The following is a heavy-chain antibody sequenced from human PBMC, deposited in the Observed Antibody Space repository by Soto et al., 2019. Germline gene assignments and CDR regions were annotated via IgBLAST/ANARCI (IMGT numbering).Heavy chain of an antibody. CDR1: GYIFNSVG. J-gene: IGHJ4*02. Sequence: QLVQSGDEVKKPGASVKVSCRASGYIFNSVGISWLRQVPGQGHEWMGWVSTYSEHTKSVQKFQDGVTLTADTSTSTVHMELRSLRSADTAVYYCARDLNWNNVLGFDSWGQGTLVTVSS. CDR2: VSTYSEHT. D-gene: IGHD1-20*01. V-gene: IGHV1-18*04. CDR3: ARDLNWNNVLGFDS.